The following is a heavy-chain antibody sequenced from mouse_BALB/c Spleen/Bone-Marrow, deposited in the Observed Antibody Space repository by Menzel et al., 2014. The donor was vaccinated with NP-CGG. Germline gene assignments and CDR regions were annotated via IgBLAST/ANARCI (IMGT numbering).Heavy chain of an antibody. D-gene: IGHD4-1*01. Sequence: EVMLVESGGGLVQPGMSRKLSCAASGFTFXSFGMHWVRQAPEKGLEWVAYISSGSSTIFYADTVKGRFTVSRDNPKNTLFLQMTSLRSEDTAMYYCTRGGNWDDFDYWGQGTTLTVSS. V-gene: IGHV5-17*02. CDR1: GFTFXSFG. J-gene: IGHJ2*01. CDR2: ISSGSSTI. CDR3: TRGGNWDDFDY.